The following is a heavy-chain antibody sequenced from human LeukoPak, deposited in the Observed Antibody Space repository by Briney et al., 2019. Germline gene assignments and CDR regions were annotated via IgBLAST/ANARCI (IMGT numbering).Heavy chain of an antibody. CDR1: GYTFTSYG. J-gene: IGHJ5*02. D-gene: IGHD3-22*01. V-gene: IGHV1-18*01. CDR3: ARDGISGYTADLPFHWFDP. CDR2: ISAYNGNT. Sequence: ASVKVSCKASGYTFTSYGISWVRQAPGQGLEWMGWISAYNGNTNYAQKLQGRVTMTTDTSTSTAYMELRSLSSDDTAVYYCARDGISGYTADLPFHWFDPWGQGTLVTVSS.